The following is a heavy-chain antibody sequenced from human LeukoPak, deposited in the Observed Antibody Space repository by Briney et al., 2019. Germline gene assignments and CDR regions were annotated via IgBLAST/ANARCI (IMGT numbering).Heavy chain of an antibody. Sequence: GGSLRLSCAASGFTFSSYAMSWVRQAPGKGLEWVSAISGSGGSTYYADSVKGRFTISRDNSKNTLYLQMNSLRAEDTAVYYRAKPRSGWSPAVSIYYYGMDVWGQGTTVTVSS. CDR1: GFTFSSYA. CDR2: ISGSGGST. CDR3: AKPRSGWSPAVSIYYYGMDV. D-gene: IGHD6-19*01. J-gene: IGHJ6*02. V-gene: IGHV3-23*01.